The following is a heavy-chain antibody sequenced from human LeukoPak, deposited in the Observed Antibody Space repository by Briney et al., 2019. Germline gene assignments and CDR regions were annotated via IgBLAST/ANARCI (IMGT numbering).Heavy chain of an antibody. CDR2: ISAYNGNT. D-gene: IGHD3-10*01. CDR1: GYTFTSYG. V-gene: IGHV1-18*01. Sequence: GASVKVSCKASGYTFTSYGISWVRQAPGQGLEWMGWISAYNGNTNYAQKLQGRVTMTTDTSTSTAYMELRSLRSGDTAVYYCARDNRMVRGVNGLPGLWGQGTLVTVSS. J-gene: IGHJ4*02. CDR3: ARDNRMVRGVNGLPGL.